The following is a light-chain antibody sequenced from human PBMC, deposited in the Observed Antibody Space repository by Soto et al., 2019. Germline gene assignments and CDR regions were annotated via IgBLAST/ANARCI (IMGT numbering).Light chain of an antibody. Sequence: EIVLTQSPGTLSLSPGERATLSCRASQSVSNNYLAWYQQKPGQAPRLLMYDASSRATGIPDRFSGSGSGTDFTLTISRLEPEDFAVYYCQQYGTSCTFGQGTKVDIK. V-gene: IGKV3-20*01. CDR1: QSVSNNY. J-gene: IGKJ1*01. CDR3: QQYGTSCT. CDR2: DAS.